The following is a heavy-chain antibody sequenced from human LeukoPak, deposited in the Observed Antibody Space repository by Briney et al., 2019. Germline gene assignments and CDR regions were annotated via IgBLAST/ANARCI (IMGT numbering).Heavy chain of an antibody. CDR2: IRYDGSNK. Sequence: GGSLRLSCAASGLSFSSYDMQWVRQAPGKGLEWVAFIRYDGSNKYYAESVKGRFTISRDNSKNTLYLQMNSLRAEDTAVYYCARDSGHYYDSSAGYFDYWGQGTLVTVSS. J-gene: IGHJ4*02. V-gene: IGHV3-30*02. CDR3: ARDSGHYYDSSAGYFDY. D-gene: IGHD3-22*01. CDR1: GLSFSSYD.